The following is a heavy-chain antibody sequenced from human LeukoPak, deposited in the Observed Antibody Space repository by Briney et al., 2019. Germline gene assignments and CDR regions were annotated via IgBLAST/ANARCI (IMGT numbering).Heavy chain of an antibody. J-gene: IGHJ4*02. CDR1: GDSISNSNYY. D-gene: IGHD4-11*01. CDR2: VYSSGST. CDR3: ARLESDYSHYIDY. V-gene: IGHV4-39*01. Sequence: PSETLSLTCTVSGDSISNSNYYWGWIRQPPGKGLEWIGSVYSSGSTYYNPSLKSRLTISVATSKNQFSLKLNSVTAADTAVYYCARLESDYSHYIDYWGLGTLVTVSS.